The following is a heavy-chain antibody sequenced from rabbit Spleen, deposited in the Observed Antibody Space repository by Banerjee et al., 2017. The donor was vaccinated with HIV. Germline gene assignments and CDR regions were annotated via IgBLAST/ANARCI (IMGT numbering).Heavy chain of an antibody. Sequence: EESGGDLVKPEGSLTLTCTASGIDFSSRYWICWVRQAPGKGLEWIACIYIGSSDNTYYASWAKGRFTISKTSSTTVTLQMTSLTAADTATYFCARGDPSHGDGYDMWGQGTLVTVS. J-gene: IGHJ4*01. CDR1: GIDFSSRYW. CDR2: IYIGSSDNT. V-gene: IGHV1S45*01. D-gene: IGHD6-1*01. CDR3: ARGDPSHGDGYDM.